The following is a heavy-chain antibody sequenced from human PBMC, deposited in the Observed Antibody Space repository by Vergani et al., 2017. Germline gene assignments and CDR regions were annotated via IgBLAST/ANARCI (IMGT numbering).Heavy chain of an antibody. D-gene: IGHD2-15*01. CDR2: ISASGNA. CDR3: ARRSGGYYSGGKVHPLRTAFDV. J-gene: IGHJ3*01. CDR1: GGSIIAGYYF. V-gene: IGHV4-61*02. Sequence: QVQLQASGPGRVKPSQTLSLTCTMSGGSIIAGYYFWSWIRQPAGKGLEWLGHISASGNASHSPSLKTRVSMSVDTSKNQFSLTVTPVTAADTAIYFCARRSGGYYSGGKVHPLRTAFDVWGHGTVVTVSS.